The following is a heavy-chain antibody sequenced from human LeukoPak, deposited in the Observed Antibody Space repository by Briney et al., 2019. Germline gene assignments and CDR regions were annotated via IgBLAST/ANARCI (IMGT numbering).Heavy chain of an antibody. CDR1: GFTFSSYA. Sequence: GGSLRLSCAASGFTFSSYAMSWVRQAPGKGLEWVSAISGSGGSTYYADSVKGRFTISRDNSKNTLYLQMNSLRAEDTAVYYCARIPLGRSSWYDYWGQGTLVTVSS. J-gene: IGHJ4*02. V-gene: IGHV3-23*01. CDR3: ARIPLGRSSWYDY. D-gene: IGHD6-13*01. CDR2: ISGSGGST.